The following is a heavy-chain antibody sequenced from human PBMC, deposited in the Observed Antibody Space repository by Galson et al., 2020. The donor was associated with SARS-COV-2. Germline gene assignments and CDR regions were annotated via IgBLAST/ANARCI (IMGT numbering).Heavy chain of an antibody. CDR2: ISSSSSYI. CDR3: ARHEGEGVYYCYYGMDV. Sequence: GESLKISCAASGFTFSSYSMNWVRQAPGKGLEWVSSISSSSSYIYYADSVKGRFTISRDNAKNSLYLQMNSLRAEDTAVYYCARHEGEGVYYCYYGMDVWGQGTTVTVSS. V-gene: IGHV3-21*01. J-gene: IGHJ6*02. D-gene: IGHD1-26*01. CDR1: GFTFSSYS.